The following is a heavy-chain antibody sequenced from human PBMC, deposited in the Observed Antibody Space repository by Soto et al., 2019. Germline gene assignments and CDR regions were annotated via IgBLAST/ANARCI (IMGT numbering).Heavy chain of an antibody. Sequence: PGGSLRLSCSASGFTFSSYAMHWVRQAPGKGLEYVSSISTNGGSTHYADSVKGRFTISRDNSKNTQYLQMSSLRADDTAVYYCVKGEYYYDSSGYYPFDYWGQGTLDTVSS. CDR2: ISTNGGST. D-gene: IGHD3-22*01. CDR3: VKGEYYYDSSGYYPFDY. V-gene: IGHV3-64D*06. J-gene: IGHJ4*02. CDR1: GFTFSSYA.